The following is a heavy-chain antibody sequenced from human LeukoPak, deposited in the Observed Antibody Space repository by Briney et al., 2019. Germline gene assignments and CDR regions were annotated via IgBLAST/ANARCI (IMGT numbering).Heavy chain of an antibody. CDR2: IYYSGST. V-gene: IGHV4-39*07. Sequence: PSETLSLTCTVSGGSISSSSYYWGWIRQPPGKGLEWIGSIYYSGSTYYNPSLKSRVTISVDTSKNQFSLKLSSVTAADTAVYYCASPLMTTVTTYHPSFGYWGQGTLVTVSS. J-gene: IGHJ4*02. CDR1: GGSISSSSYY. D-gene: IGHD4-11*01. CDR3: ASPLMTTVTTYHPSFGY.